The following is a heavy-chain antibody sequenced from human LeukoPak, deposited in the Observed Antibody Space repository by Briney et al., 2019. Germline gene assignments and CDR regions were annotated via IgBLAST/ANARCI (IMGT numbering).Heavy chain of an antibody. V-gene: IGHV3-23*01. CDR1: GFTFSSYA. D-gene: IGHD3-10*01. Sequence: GGSLRLSCAASGFTFSSYAMSWVRQAPGKGLEWVSTFSGSGGSTHYADSVKGRFTISRDNSKNTLYLQMNSLRAEDTAVYYCAKGFYGSRYWYFDRWGRGTPVTVSS. J-gene: IGHJ2*01. CDR2: FSGSGGST. CDR3: AKGFYGSRYWYFDR.